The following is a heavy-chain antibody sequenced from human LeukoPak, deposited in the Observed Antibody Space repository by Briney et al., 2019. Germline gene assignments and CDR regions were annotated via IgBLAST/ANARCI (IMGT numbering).Heavy chain of an antibody. CDR3: ARHGSGWPYYMDV. V-gene: IGHV3-21*01. D-gene: IGHD6-19*01. CDR1: GFTFSSYS. CDR2: ISSSSSYI. J-gene: IGHJ6*03. Sequence: PGGSLRLSCAASGFTFSSYSMNWVRQAPGKGLEWVSSISSSSSYIYYADSVKGRFTISRDNAKNSLYLQMNSLRAEDTAVYYCARHGSGWPYYMDVWGKGTTVTVSS.